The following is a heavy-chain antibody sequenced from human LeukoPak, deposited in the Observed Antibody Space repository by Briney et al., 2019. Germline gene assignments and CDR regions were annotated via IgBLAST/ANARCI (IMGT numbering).Heavy chain of an antibody. V-gene: IGHV4-39*01. CDR1: GGFISSGSYY. CDR2: IYYSGST. Sequence: PSETLSLTCTVSGGFISSGSYYWGWIRQPPGKGLEWIGNIYYSGSTYYSPSLKSRVTISVDTSKNQFSLKLSSVTAADTAVYYCARSTVYDILTGYLGDAFDIWGQGTMVTVSS. J-gene: IGHJ3*02. D-gene: IGHD3-9*01. CDR3: ARSTVYDILTGYLGDAFDI.